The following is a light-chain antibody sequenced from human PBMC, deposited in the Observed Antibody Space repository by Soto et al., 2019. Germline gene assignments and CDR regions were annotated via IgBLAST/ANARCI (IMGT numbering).Light chain of an antibody. CDR1: QSVSSSY. Sequence: EIVLTQSPGTLSLSPGERATLSCRASQSVSSSYLAWYQQKPGQAPRLLIYGASSRATGIPDRFSGSGSGTDFTLTISRLEPDDFAVYYCQQYGSSPITFGQGTRLAV. CDR3: QQYGSSPIT. V-gene: IGKV3-20*01. J-gene: IGKJ5*01. CDR2: GAS.